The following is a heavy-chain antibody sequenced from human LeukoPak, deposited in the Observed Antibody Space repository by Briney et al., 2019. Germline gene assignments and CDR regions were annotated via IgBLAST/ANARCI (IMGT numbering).Heavy chain of an antibody. J-gene: IGHJ4*02. D-gene: IGHD1-26*01. V-gene: IGHV4-39*07. Sequence: SETLSLTCTVSGGSISSSSYYWGWSRQPPGKGLEWIGSIYYSGSTYYNPSLKSRVTISVDTSKNQFSLKLSSVTAADTAVYYCAREILVGAKPFDYWGQGTLVTVSS. CDR2: IYYSGST. CDR3: AREILVGAKPFDY. CDR1: GGSISSSSYY.